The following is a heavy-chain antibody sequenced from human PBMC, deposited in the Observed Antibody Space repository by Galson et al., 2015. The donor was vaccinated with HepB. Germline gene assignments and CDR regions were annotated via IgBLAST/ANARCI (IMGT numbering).Heavy chain of an antibody. CDR1: GFTFNTYA. CDR2: ISASSIST. J-gene: IGHJ4*02. D-gene: IGHD4-17*01. CDR3: AKDGTYYDYGDSYFDY. Sequence: SLRLSCAASGFTFNTYAMSWVRQAPGKGLEWVPAISASSISTYYADSVRGRFTISRDNSKKTLYLQMDIVGAEDTAVYYCAKDGTYYDYGDSYFDYWGQGTLVIVST. V-gene: IGHV3-23*01.